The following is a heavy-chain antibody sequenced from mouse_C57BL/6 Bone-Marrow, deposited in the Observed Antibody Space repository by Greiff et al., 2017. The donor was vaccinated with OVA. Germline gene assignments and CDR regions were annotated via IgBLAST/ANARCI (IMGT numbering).Heavy chain of an antibody. V-gene: IGHV1-54*01. D-gene: IGHD1-1*01. Sequence: QVQLQQSGAELVRPGTSVKVSCKASGYAFTNYLIEWVKQRPGQGLEWIGVINPGSGGTNYNEKFKGKATLTADKSSSTAYMQLSSLTSEDSAVYFCASNGSSAYAMDYWGQGTSVTVSS. CDR3: ASNGSSAYAMDY. CDR1: GYAFTNYL. CDR2: INPGSGGT. J-gene: IGHJ4*01.